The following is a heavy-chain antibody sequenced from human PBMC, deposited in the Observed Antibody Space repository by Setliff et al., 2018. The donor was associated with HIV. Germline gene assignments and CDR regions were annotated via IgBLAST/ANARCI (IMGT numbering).Heavy chain of an antibody. CDR1: GYSFTNHY. D-gene: IGHD3-3*01. CDR3: AREGRLQFLYWLLGFDY. Sequence: ASVKVSCKPSGYSFTNHYMHWVRQAPGQGLEWMGVINPTGGSTRNTQKFQGRVAMTRDTSTSTVYMELSSLRSEDTAVYYCAREGRLQFLYWLLGFDYWGRGTLVTVSS. CDR2: INPTGGST. J-gene: IGHJ4*02. V-gene: IGHV1-46*01.